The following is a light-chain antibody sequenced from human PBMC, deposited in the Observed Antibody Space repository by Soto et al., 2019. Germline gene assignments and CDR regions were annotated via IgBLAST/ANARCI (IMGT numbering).Light chain of an antibody. CDR2: SAS. Sequence: DIPMTQSPSSLSASVGDRVTMSCRASKNIVNNLNWYQQKPGKAPQLLIYSASNLQSGVPSRFSGSGSGTEFTLSISTLQPEDFATYYCQQSYSSPRTFGQGTKVEIK. J-gene: IGKJ2*01. CDR1: KNIVNN. V-gene: IGKV1-39*01. CDR3: QQSYSSPRT.